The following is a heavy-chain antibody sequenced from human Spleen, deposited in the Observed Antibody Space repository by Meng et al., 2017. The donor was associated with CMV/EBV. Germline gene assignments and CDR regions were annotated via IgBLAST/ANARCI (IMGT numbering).Heavy chain of an antibody. J-gene: IGHJ5*02. CDR1: GGSFSGYY. V-gene: IGHV4-34*01. CDR2: INHSGST. CDR3: GRSTGAAAYDP. Sequence: SETLSLTCAVYGGSFSGYYWSWIRQPPGKGLEWIGEINHSGSTNYNPSLKSRVTISVDTSKNQFSLKLSSVTAAETAVYYCGRSTGAAAYDPWGQGTLVTVSS. D-gene: IGHD1-26*01.